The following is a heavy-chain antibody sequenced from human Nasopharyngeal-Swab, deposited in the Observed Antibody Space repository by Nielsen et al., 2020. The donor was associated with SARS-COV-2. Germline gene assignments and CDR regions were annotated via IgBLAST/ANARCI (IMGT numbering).Heavy chain of an antibody. J-gene: IGHJ3*02. V-gene: IGHV3-21*01. CDR2: ISRSSSDI. Sequence: GESLKISCDASGFIFSSYTMNWVRRAPGKGLEWVSSISRSSSDIYYRDSLKGRFTVSRDNTKKSLYLQIDSLRAEDTAVYYCARDGYCGGDCYGAFDIWGQGTMVTVSS. CDR3: ARDGYCGGDCYGAFDI. D-gene: IGHD2-21*02. CDR1: GFIFSSYT.